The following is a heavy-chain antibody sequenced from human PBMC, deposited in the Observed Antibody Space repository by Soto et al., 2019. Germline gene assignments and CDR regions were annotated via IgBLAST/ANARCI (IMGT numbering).Heavy chain of an antibody. CDR1: SFG. CDR2: IYPGDSDT. V-gene: IGHV5-51*01. Sequence: SFGSRWISQMIGKGLEWMGIIYPGDSDTRYSPSFQGQVTISADKSISTAYLQWSSLKASDTAMYYCARLDTAMLKAAFGIWGQRLMGT. J-gene: IGHJ3*02. D-gene: IGHD5-18*01. CDR3: ARLDTAMLKAAFGI.